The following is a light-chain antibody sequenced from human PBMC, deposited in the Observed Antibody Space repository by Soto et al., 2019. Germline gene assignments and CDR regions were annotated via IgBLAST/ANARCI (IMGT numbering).Light chain of an antibody. V-gene: IGKV3-20*01. Sequence: EIVLTQSPCTLSLSPGERATLSCGASQSVSSNYLAWYQQKPGQAPRLLIYGASSRATGIPDRFSGSGSGTDFTLTIRRLEPEDFAVYYCQQYGTSPRTFGQGTKVDIK. J-gene: IGKJ1*01. CDR3: QQYGTSPRT. CDR1: QSVSSNY. CDR2: GAS.